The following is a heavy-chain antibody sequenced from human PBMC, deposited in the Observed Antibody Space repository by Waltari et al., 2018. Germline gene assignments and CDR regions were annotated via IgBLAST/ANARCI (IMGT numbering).Heavy chain of an antibody. CDR3: ATRGGISNWGLDY. V-gene: IGHV3-48*04. CDR2: IRSGSGSI. D-gene: IGHD7-27*01. J-gene: IGHJ4*02. CDR1: GFTFSTYN. Sequence: EVQLVESGGGLVQSGGSLRLSCAASGFTFSTYNMNWVRQAPGKGLEWLSYIRSGSGSIYYADSVKGRFTISRDNARNSLYLQMNNLRAEDTAVYYCATRGGISNWGLDYWGQGTLVTVSS.